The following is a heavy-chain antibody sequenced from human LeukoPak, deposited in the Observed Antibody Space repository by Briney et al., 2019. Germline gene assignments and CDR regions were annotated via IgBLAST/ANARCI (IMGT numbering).Heavy chain of an antibody. J-gene: IGHJ4*02. CDR1: GFTFSSYG. V-gene: IGHV3-30*18. CDR2: IPYDGSNK. CDR3: AKDGVSYYFDY. Sequence: PGRSLRLSCAAPGFTFSSYGMHWVRQAPGKGLEWVAFIPYDGSNKYYADSVKGRCTISRDNSKNTLYLQMKSLRAEDTAVYYCAKDGVSYYFDYGGQGTRVTVS. D-gene: IGHD3-3*01.